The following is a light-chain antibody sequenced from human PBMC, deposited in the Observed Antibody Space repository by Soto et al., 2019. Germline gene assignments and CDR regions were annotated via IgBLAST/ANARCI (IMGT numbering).Light chain of an antibody. CDR1: HSISTTD. CDR3: QHYGYSLWT. V-gene: IGKV3-20*01. Sequence: EIVLTQSPGTLSLSPGERATLSCGTSHSISTTDLAWYQQKPGQAPRLLIYGTSTRATGIPYRFTGSGSGTDFTLTISRLDPEDFAVYYCQHYGYSLWTFGQGTKVVMK. J-gene: IGKJ1*01. CDR2: GTS.